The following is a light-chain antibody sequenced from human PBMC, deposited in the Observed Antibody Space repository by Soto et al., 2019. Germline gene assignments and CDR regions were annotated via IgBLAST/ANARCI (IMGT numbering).Light chain of an antibody. V-gene: IGKV1-33*01. CDR2: DAS. CDR3: QQYDNLPFLFT. CDR1: QDISNY. J-gene: IGKJ3*01. Sequence: DIQMTQSPSSLSASVGDRVTITCQASQDISNYLNWYQQKPGKAPKLLIYDASNLETGVPSRFSGSGSGTDFTFTISSLQPEDIATYYCQQYDNLPFLFTFCPGTKVDIK.